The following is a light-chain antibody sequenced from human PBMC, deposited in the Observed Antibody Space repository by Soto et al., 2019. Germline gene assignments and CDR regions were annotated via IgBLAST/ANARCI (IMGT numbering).Light chain of an antibody. J-gene: IGLJ1*01. CDR1: SSDIGAYDY. CDR3: SSYTSSSTV. CDR2: EVS. V-gene: IGLV2-14*01. Sequence: QSALAQPASLSGSPGQSITISCTGTSSDIGAYDYVSWYQQHPGKAPKLMIYEVSNRPSGVSNRFSGSKSGNTASLTISGLQAEDEADYYCSSYTSSSTVFGTGTKV.